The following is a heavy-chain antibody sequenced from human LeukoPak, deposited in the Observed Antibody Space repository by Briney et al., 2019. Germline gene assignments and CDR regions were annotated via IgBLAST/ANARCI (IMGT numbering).Heavy chain of an antibody. Sequence: SETLSLTCAVYGGSFSSYYWSWIRQPPGKGLEWIAEINHSGSTNYNPSFKSRFPISVATPKNHFPLRLSSVTAADTAVYYCARSHTKRVTEDYWGQGTLVTVSS. CDR2: INHSGST. J-gene: IGHJ4*02. CDR3: ARSHTKRVTEDY. D-gene: IGHD2-8*01. CDR1: GGSFSSYY. V-gene: IGHV4-34*01.